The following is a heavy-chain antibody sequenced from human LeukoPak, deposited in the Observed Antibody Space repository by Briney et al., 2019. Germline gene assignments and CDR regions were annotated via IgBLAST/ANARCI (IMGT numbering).Heavy chain of an antibody. J-gene: IGHJ4*02. CDR3: SASRHGYGKVIYYLDY. D-gene: IGHD5-18*01. CDR1: GGSISNYY. V-gene: IGHV4-59*01. Sequence: PSETLSLTCTVSGGSISNYYWSWIRQPPGKGLEWIGYISYRGSTNYNPSLKSRVTILSDTSKNQFSLNLTSVTGADTALYYCSASRHGYGKVIYYLDYWGQGTLVTVSS. CDR2: ISYRGST.